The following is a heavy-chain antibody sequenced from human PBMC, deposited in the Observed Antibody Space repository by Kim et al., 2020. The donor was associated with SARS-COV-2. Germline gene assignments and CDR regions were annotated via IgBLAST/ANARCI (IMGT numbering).Heavy chain of an antibody. V-gene: IGHV3-23*01. CDR3: AKTSFRRAAVTGWFDP. J-gene: IGHJ5*02. CDR1: GFTFSSYA. Sequence: GGSLRLSCAASGFTFSSYAMSWVRQAPGKGLEWVSAISGSGGSTYYADSVKGRFTISRDNSKNTLYLQMNSLRAEDTAVYYCAKTSFRRAAVTGWFDPWGQGTLVTVSS. CDR2: ISGSGGST. D-gene: IGHD6-25*01.